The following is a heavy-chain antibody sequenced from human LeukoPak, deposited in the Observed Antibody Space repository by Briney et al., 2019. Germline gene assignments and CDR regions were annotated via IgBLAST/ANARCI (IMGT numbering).Heavy chain of an antibody. CDR1: GDSVSSNSAA. D-gene: IGHD3-22*01. Sequence: SQTLSLTCAISGDSVSSNSAAWNWIRQSPARGLESLGRTYYRSKWYNDYAVSVKSRMTINPDTSKNQFSLQLNSVTPEDTAVYYCARGRMTYYDSSGSMDVWGKGTTVTVSS. CDR3: ARGRMTYYDSSGSMDV. CDR2: TYYRSKWYN. V-gene: IGHV6-1*01. J-gene: IGHJ6*03.